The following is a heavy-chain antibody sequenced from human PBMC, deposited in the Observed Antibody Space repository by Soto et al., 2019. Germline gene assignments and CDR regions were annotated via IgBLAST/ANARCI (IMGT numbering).Heavy chain of an antibody. J-gene: IGHJ6*02. Sequence: SETLSLTCTVSGGSISSYYWSWIRQPPGKGLEWIGYIYYSGSTNYNPSLKSRVTISVDTSKNHFSLKLSSVTAADTAVYYCARVSLRFFDGARMDYYYYGMDVWGQGTTVTVSS. CDR1: GGSISSYY. D-gene: IGHD3-9*01. V-gene: IGHV4-59*01. CDR3: ARVSLRFFDGARMDYYYYGMDV. CDR2: IYYSGST.